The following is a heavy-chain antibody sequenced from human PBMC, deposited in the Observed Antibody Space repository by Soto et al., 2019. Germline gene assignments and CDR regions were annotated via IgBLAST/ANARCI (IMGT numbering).Heavy chain of an antibody. D-gene: IGHD2-15*01. CDR3: ARQSLGYCSGGSCQSAFDI. J-gene: IGHJ3*02. CDR2: INTNSGGT. V-gene: IGHV1-2*04. Sequence: QVQLVQSGAEVKKPGASVKVSCKASGYTFTGYYMHWVRQAPGQGLEWMGWINTNSGGTNYAQQFQGWVTMTRDTSISTAYMELSRLRSDDTAVYYCARQSLGYCSGGSCQSAFDIWGQGTMVTVSS. CDR1: GYTFTGYY.